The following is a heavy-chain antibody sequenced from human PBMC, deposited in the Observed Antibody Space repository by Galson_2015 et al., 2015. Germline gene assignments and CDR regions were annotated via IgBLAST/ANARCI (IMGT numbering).Heavy chain of an antibody. J-gene: IGHJ6*02. Sequence: SLRLSCAASGFTFDDYTMHWVRQAPGKGLEWVSLISWDGGSTYYADSVKGRFTISRDNSKNSLYLQMNSLRTEDTALYYCAKETGPHYGSGSPDYYYGMDVWGQGTTVTVSS. V-gene: IGHV3-43*01. CDR3: AKETGPHYGSGSPDYYYGMDV. CDR1: GFTFDDYT. D-gene: IGHD3-10*01. CDR2: ISWDGGST.